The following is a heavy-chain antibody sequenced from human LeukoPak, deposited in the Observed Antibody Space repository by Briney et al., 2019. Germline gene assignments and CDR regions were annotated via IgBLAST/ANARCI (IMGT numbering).Heavy chain of an antibody. V-gene: IGHV4-4*02. CDR3: VRQLGYYFDY. CDR1: GGSISSSNW. CDR2: IYHSGNI. D-gene: IGHD1-1*01. Sequence: PSETLSLTCAVSGGSISSSNWWSWVRQPPGKGLEWIGEIYHSGNINYNPSLKSRVTMSVDKSKNQFSLELSSVTAADTAVYYCVRQLGYYFDYWGQGTLVTVSS. J-gene: IGHJ4*02.